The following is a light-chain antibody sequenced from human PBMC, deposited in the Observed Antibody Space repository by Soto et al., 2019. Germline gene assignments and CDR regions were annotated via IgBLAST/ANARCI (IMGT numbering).Light chain of an antibody. CDR2: VAS. J-gene: IGKJ1*01. CDR3: PQYGSSPRS. Sequence: EIVLTQSPGTLSFSPGARATLSSRASQSVSSSYLAWYQQKPGQAPRLLIYVASSRATGIPDRFSGSGSGTDFTLTISRLEPDDFAVSYCPQYGSSPRSFGQGTKVEI. V-gene: IGKV3-20*01. CDR1: QSVSSSY.